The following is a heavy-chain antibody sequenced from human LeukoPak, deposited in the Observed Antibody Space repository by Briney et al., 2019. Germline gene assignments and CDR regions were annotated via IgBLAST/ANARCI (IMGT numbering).Heavy chain of an antibody. Sequence: ASVKVSCKASGYTFTSYDINWVRQATGQGLEWMGCVNPNSGGTNYAQKFQGRVTMTRDTSISTAYMELSRLRSDDTAVYYCARDSGERGSGSYLIAYWGQGTLVTVSS. CDR2: VNPNSGGT. V-gene: IGHV1-2*02. CDR1: GYTFTSYD. J-gene: IGHJ4*02. CDR3: ARDSGERGSGSYLIAY. D-gene: IGHD3-10*01.